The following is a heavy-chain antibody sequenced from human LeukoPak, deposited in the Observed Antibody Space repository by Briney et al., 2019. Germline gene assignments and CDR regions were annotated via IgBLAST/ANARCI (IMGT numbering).Heavy chain of an antibody. J-gene: IGHJ2*01. CDR3: AREANSPTARYWYFDL. Sequence: ETLSLTCTVSGGSISSYYWSWIRQPPGKGLEWIGYIYYSGSTNYNPSLKSRVTISLDASENQFSLKLSSVTAADTAVYYCAREANSPTARYWYFDLWGRGTQVTVSS. CDR2: IYYSGST. D-gene: IGHD2-21*01. V-gene: IGHV4-59*01. CDR1: GGSISSYY.